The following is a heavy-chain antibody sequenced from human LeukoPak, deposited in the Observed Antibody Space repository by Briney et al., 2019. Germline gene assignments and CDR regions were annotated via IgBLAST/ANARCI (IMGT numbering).Heavy chain of an antibody. J-gene: IGHJ3*02. CDR2: ISGSGGST. V-gene: IGHV3-23*01. CDR1: GFTFSSYA. Sequence: GGSLRLSCAASGFTFSSYAMSWVRQAPGKGLEWVSAISGSGGSTYYADYVKGRFTISTDNSKNTLYLQMNSLRAEDTAVYYCAKDFLLRDAFDIWGQGTMVTVSS. CDR3: AKDFLLRDAFDI. D-gene: IGHD2-15*01.